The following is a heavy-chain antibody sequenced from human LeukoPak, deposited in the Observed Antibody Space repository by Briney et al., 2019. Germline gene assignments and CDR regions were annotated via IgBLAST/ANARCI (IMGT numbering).Heavy chain of an antibody. CDR3: ARDNAPYCSGGSCYSHYYYMDV. J-gene: IGHJ6*03. Sequence: GGSLRLFCAASGFTFSSYEMNGVRHPPGRGLEEVSYISSRCSTKYYADSVKGRFTISRDNAKNSLYLQMNSLRAEDTAVYYCARDNAPYCSGGSCYSHYYYMDVWGKGTTVTVSS. CDR2: ISSRCSTK. V-gene: IGHV3-48*03. D-gene: IGHD2-15*01. CDR1: GFTFSSYE.